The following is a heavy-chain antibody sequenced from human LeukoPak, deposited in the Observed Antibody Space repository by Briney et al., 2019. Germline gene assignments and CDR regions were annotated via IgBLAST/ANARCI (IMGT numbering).Heavy chain of an antibody. Sequence: SQTLSLTFAISGDSVSSNSAAWNWIRQSPSRGLEWLGRTYYRSKWYNDYAVSVKSRITINPDTSKNQFSLQLNSVTPEDTAVYYCARDSLVGHTRSRPIDYWGQGTLVTVSS. CDR2: TYYRSKWYN. CDR3: ARDSLVGHTRSRPIDY. CDR1: GDSVSSNSAA. D-gene: IGHD1-26*01. J-gene: IGHJ4*02. V-gene: IGHV6-1*01.